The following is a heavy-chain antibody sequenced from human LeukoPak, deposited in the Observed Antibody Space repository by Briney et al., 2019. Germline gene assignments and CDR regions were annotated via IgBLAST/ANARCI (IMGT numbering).Heavy chain of an antibody. CDR3: ARDWFHAIDY. CDR1: GFTFSDPW. Sequence: PGGALRLPCAASGFTFSDPWMHGVGQAPGGGLFGVSRIRSDGSDTSYAESVKGRFTISRDNAKNTLYLQMNSLRAEDTAVYYCARDWFHAIDYWGQGTLVTVSS. CDR2: IRSDGSDT. V-gene: IGHV3-74*01. J-gene: IGHJ4*02. D-gene: IGHD2/OR15-2a*01.